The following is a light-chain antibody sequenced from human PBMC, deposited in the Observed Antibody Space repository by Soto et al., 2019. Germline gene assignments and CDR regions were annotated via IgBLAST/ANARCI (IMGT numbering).Light chain of an antibody. V-gene: IGLV2-23*02. J-gene: IGLJ3*02. CDR2: EAT. CDR3: SLYASTNTFM. Sequence: QSALTQPASVSGSPGQSITISCTGTSSDIGRYNLVSWYQQHPGKPPKLMIYEATKRPSGVSNRFSGSKSGNTASLTISGIQAEYEADYYCSLYASTNTFMFGGGTKVTVL. CDR1: SSDIGRYNL.